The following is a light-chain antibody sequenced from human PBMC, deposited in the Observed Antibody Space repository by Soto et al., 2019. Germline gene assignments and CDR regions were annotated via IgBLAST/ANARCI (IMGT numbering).Light chain of an antibody. J-gene: IGKJ2*01. V-gene: IGKV3-20*01. Sequence: EIVLTQSPGTLSLSPGERATLSCRASQSVSSSYLAWFQQNPGQAPRLLIYGASGRATGIPDRFSGSGSGTAFTLTIIRLEPEDFAVYYCQQYGSSPPYTFGQGTKLEIK. CDR2: GAS. CDR1: QSVSSSY. CDR3: QQYGSSPPYT.